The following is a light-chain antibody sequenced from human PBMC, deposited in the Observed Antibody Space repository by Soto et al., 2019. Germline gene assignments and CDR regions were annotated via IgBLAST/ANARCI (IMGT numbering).Light chain of an antibody. Sequence: EIVLTQSPGTLSLSPGERATLSCRASQSVGSTYLAWYQQKPGQAPRLLIFGASSRATGIPDRFSGSGSGTDFTLTISRLEPEDFAVYYCQQYGSSPITFGQGTRLEIK. J-gene: IGKJ5*01. CDR1: QSVGSTY. V-gene: IGKV3-20*01. CDR3: QQYGSSPIT. CDR2: GAS.